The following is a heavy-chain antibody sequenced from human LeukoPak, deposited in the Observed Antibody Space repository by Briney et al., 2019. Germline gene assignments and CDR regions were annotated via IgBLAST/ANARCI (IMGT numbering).Heavy chain of an antibody. V-gene: IGHV4-39*07. Sequence: SETLSLTCTVSGGSISSGDYYWSWIRQPPGKGLEWIGEINHSGSTNYNPSLKSRVTISVDTSKNQFSLKLSSVTAADTAVYYCARGRGFDFWSGYYRNYFDYWGQGTLVTVSS. CDR2: INHSGST. CDR1: GGSISSGDYY. J-gene: IGHJ4*02. CDR3: ARGRGFDFWSGYYRNYFDY. D-gene: IGHD3-3*01.